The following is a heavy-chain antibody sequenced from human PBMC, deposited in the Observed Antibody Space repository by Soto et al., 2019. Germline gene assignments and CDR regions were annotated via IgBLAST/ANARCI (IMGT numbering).Heavy chain of an antibody. CDR3: TVISWFRGMDV. V-gene: IGHV6-1*01. Sequence: SPTLSLTCVISGDSVSSNSAGWNWIRQSPSRGLEWLGRTYYKSKWNNDYALSVKSRITINPDTSKNQFSLHLYSVTPEDTAVYYCTVISWFRGMDVWGQGTPVTVSS. D-gene: IGHD3-10*01. CDR1: GDSVSSNSAG. J-gene: IGHJ6*02. CDR2: TYYKSKWNN.